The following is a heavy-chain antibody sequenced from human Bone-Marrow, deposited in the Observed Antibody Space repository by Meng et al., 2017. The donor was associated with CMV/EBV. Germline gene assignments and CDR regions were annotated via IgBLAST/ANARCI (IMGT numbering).Heavy chain of an antibody. Sequence: GSLRLSCTVSGGSISSSSYYWGWIRQPPGKGLEWIGSIYYSGSTYYTPSLKSRVTISVDTSQNQFSLKLSSVTAADTAVYYCARLALIAADGTFDYWGQGTLVTVSS. D-gene: IGHD6-13*01. V-gene: IGHV4-39*01. CDR1: GGSISSSSYY. J-gene: IGHJ4*02. CDR2: IYYSGST. CDR3: ARLALIAADGTFDY.